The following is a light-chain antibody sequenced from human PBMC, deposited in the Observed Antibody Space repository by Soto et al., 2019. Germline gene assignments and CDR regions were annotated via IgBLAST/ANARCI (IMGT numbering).Light chain of an antibody. CDR3: QSYDSSLSGWV. CDR1: SSNIGAGYD. V-gene: IGLV1-40*01. Sequence: QSVLTQPPSVSGAPGQRVTISGTGSSSNIGAGYDVHWYQQLPGTAPKLLIYGNSNRPSGVPDRFSGSKSGTSASLAITGLQAEDEAEYYCQSYDSSLSGWVFGGGTKRTVL. CDR2: GNS. J-gene: IGLJ3*02.